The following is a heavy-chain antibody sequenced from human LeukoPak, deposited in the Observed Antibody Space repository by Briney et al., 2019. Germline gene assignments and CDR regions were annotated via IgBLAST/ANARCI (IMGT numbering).Heavy chain of an antibody. Sequence: GGSLRLSCAASGFTFSSYWVSWVRQAPGKGLEWVANIKQDGSEKYYVDSVKGRFTISRDNAKNSLYLQMNSLRAEDTAVYYCARVLGIRPLFDYWGQGTLVTVSS. CDR3: ARVLGIRPLFDY. J-gene: IGHJ4*02. CDR1: GFTFSSYW. V-gene: IGHV3-7*03. D-gene: IGHD3-16*01. CDR2: IKQDGSEK.